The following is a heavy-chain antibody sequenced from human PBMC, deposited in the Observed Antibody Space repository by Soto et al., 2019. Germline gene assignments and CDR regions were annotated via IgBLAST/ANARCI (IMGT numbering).Heavy chain of an antibody. V-gene: IGHV4-59*08. CDR2: IYYSGST. CDR3: LTQGIGDLHGLVGV. Sequence: QVQLQQSGPGLVKPSETLSLTCTVSSGSTSSHNWRWIRQPPGKGLEWIGYIYYSGSTSYNPSLKSRVPISAEPSTKQISLKLSSVTAADTAVYYCLTQGIGDLHGLVGVWGQGTTVSVSS. D-gene: IGHD3-10*01. J-gene: IGHJ6*02. CDR1: SGSTSSHN.